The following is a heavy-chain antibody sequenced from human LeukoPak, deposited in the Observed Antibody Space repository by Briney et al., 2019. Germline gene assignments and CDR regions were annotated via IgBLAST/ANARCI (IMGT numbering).Heavy chain of an antibody. CDR3: ARDGYNFGWFDP. CDR2: IKQDGSEK. V-gene: IGHV3-7*01. J-gene: IGHJ5*02. D-gene: IGHD5-24*01. Sequence: PGGSLRLSCAASGFTFSSYGMHWVRQAPGKGLEWVANIKQDGSEKYYVDSVKGRFTISRDNAKNSLYLQMNSLRAEDTAVYYCARDGYNFGWFDPWGQGTLVTVSS. CDR1: GFTFSSYG.